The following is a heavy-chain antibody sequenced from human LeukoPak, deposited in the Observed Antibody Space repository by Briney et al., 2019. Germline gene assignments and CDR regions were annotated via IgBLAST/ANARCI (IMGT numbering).Heavy chain of an antibody. J-gene: IGHJ4*02. CDR3: ARGPPNWGYDY. CDR2: VNEDGSIT. V-gene: IGHV3-74*01. CDR1: GFTFRTYC. D-gene: IGHD7-27*01. Sequence: GGSLRVSCAVSGFTFRTYCMRWVRQVPGKGLVWISRVNEDGSITNYAYSVTGRFRISRDNAENTLYLHMNSLRGEDTAGYYCARGPPNWGYDYWGPGTLVTVSS.